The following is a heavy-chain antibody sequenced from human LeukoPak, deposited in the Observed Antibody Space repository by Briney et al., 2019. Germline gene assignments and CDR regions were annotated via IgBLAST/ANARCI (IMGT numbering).Heavy chain of an antibody. V-gene: IGHV4-59*11. D-gene: IGHD3-16*01. Sequence: PSETLSLTCSVSGGSISGHYWTWIRQPPRKGLEWIGQIHYTGKPDYNPSLKGRITISVDTSKNQVSLQVSSVTAADSAIYYCARFGVDYDMDVWGHGTTVTVFS. J-gene: IGHJ6*02. CDR2: IHYTGKP. CDR3: ARFGVDYDMDV. CDR1: GGSISGHY.